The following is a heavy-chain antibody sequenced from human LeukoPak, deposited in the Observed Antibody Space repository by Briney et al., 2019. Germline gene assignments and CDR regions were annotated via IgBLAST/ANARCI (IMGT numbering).Heavy chain of an antibody. V-gene: IGHV3-30*02. J-gene: IGHJ5*02. Sequence: GRSLRLSCAASGFTFDDYAMHWVRQAPGKGLEWVAFIRYDGSNKYYADSVKGRFTISRDNSKNTLYLQMNSLRAEDTAVYYCAKDWVTYYYDSEGNWFDPWGQGTLVTVSS. CDR2: IRYDGSNK. D-gene: IGHD3-22*01. CDR1: GFTFDDYA. CDR3: AKDWVTYYYDSEGNWFDP.